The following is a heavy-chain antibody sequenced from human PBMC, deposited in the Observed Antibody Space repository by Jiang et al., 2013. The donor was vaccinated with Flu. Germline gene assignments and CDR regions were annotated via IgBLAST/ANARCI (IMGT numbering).Heavy chain of an antibody. V-gene: IGHV3-15*01. CDR1: GFTFSNAW. CDR2: IRSWTEGSTT. J-gene: IGHJ4*02. CDR3: ATNTVGGVITH. D-gene: IGHD3-16*02. Sequence: VQLVESGGGLVKPGGSLRLSCAASGFTFSNAWMSWVRQAPGEGLEWAGLIRSWTEGSTTDSAAPVRGRFSISRDDSGNTLYLQMNSLETEDTAVYYCATNTVGGVITHWGLGTLVTVSS.